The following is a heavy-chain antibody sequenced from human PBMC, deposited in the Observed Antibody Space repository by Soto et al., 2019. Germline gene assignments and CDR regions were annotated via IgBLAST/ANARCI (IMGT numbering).Heavy chain of an antibody. Sequence: QITLKESGPTLVKPTQTLTLTCTFSGFSLSTTGVGVGWIRQPPGKALDWLALIYWDDDKRYSPSLKISLTITKDPSKSQVALTMTNMHPIDTATYYCVHATPVPNGGDYWGQGTLVTVSS. J-gene: IGHJ4*02. D-gene: IGHD4-17*01. V-gene: IGHV2-5*02. CDR1: GFSLSTTGVG. CDR3: VHATPVPNGGDY. CDR2: IYWDDDK.